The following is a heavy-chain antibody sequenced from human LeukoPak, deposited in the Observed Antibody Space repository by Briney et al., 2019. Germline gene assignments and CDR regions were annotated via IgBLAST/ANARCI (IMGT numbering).Heavy chain of an antibody. D-gene: IGHD5-18*01. J-gene: IGHJ4*02. V-gene: IGHV4-39*07. Sequence: SETLSLTCTVSGGSISSSSYYWGWIHQPPGKGLEWIGEINHSGSTNYNPSLKSRVTISVDTSKNQFSLKLSSVTAADTAVYYCARGRGYSYGYSLNYWGQGTLVTVSS. CDR2: INHSGST. CDR1: GGSISSSSYY. CDR3: ARGRGYSYGYSLNY.